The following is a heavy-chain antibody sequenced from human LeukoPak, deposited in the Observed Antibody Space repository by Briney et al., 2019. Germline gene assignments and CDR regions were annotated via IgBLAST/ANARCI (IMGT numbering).Heavy chain of an antibody. CDR2: INPNSGGT. CDR3: ARPYDSSGYYLFTNAFDI. CDR1: GYTFTGYY. Sequence: ASVKVSCKASGYTFTGYYMHWVRQAPGQGLEWMGWINPNSGGTNYAQKFQGRVTMTRDTSISTAYMELSRLRPDDTAVYYCARPYDSSGYYLFTNAFDIWGQGTMVTVSS. D-gene: IGHD3-22*01. V-gene: IGHV1-2*02. J-gene: IGHJ3*02.